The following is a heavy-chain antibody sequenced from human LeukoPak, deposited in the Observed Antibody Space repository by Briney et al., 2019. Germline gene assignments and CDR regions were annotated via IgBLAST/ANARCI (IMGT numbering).Heavy chain of an antibody. Sequence: ASVKVSCKASGYTFTSYGISWVRQAPGQGLEWMGWISAYNGNTNYAQNLQGRVTMTTDTSTSTAYMELRSLRSDDTAVYYCARVYGSGSFDAFDIWGQGTMVTVSS. D-gene: IGHD3-10*01. V-gene: IGHV1-18*01. CDR1: GYTFTSYG. CDR3: ARVYGSGSFDAFDI. J-gene: IGHJ3*02. CDR2: ISAYNGNT.